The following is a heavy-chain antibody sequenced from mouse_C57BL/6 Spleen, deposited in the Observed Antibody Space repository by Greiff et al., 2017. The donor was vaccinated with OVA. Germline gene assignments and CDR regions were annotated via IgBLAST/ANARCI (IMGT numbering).Heavy chain of an antibody. CDR3: AKDEELRFAY. Sequence: LQESGPGLVKPSQSLSLTCPVTGYSIPGGYYGNGIRQFPGNKWEWRGYKSYDGGNNNNPALINRISITHDTSKNQFFLKFNSVTTEDTATYYCAKDEELRFAYWGQGTLVTVSA. CDR2: KSYDGGN. D-gene: IGHD1-1*01. CDR1: GYSIPGGYY. J-gene: IGHJ3*01. V-gene: IGHV3-6*01.